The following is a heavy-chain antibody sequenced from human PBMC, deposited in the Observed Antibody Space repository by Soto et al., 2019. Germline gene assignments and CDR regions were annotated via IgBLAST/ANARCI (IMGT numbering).Heavy chain of an antibody. CDR3: ARCRSRGNSGSCFFDY. J-gene: IGHJ4*02. Sequence: ASVKVSCKASGYTFTSYYMHWVRQAPGQGLEWMGIINPSGGSTSYAQKFQGRVTMTRDTSTSTVYMELSSLRSEDTAVYYCARCRSRGNSGSCFFDYWGQGTLVTVSS. CDR1: GYTFTSYY. D-gene: IGHD2-21*02. CDR2: INPSGGST. V-gene: IGHV1-46*01.